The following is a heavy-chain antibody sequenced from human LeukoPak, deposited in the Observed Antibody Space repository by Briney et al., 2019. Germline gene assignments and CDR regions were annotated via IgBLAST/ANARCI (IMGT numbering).Heavy chain of an antibody. D-gene: IGHD6-13*01. CDR1: VFTFSSYA. J-gene: IGHJ4*02. V-gene: IGHV3-23*01. CDR3: AKVGGNVAAGRTDY. CDR2: ICRSGGST. Sequence: GGCLRLSCAASVFTFSSYAMGGVRQAPAKGLEWGSAICRSGGSTYYADSAKGQVTISRENSKNTPYLQMNSLRDEDTAVYYCAKVGGNVAAGRTDYWGQGTLVTVSS.